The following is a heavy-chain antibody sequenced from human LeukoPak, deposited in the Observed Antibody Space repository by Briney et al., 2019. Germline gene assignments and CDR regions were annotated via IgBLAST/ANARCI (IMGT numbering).Heavy chain of an antibody. D-gene: IGHD3-22*01. J-gene: IGHJ4*02. CDR1: GFTFSSYS. Sequence: GGSLRLSRAASGFTFSSYSMNWVRQAPGKGLEWVSYISSSSSTIYYADSVKGRFTISRDNAKNSLYLQMNSLRAEDTAVYYCARDIYYDSSGYYGSVYWGQGTLVTVSS. CDR2: ISSSSSTI. CDR3: ARDIYYDSSGYYGSVY. V-gene: IGHV3-48*04.